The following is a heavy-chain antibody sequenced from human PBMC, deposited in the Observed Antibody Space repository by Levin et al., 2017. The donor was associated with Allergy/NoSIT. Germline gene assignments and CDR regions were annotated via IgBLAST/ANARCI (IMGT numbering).Heavy chain of an antibody. Sequence: GGSLRLSCAASGFTFSSYAMGWVRQAPGKGLEWVSAVSGSGRDTYYPDSVKGRFTISRDNSKNTLYMQMSSLRVEDTAIYYCAKVPNSGSHDYFDYWGQGTLVTVSS. CDR1: GFTFSSYA. J-gene: IGHJ4*02. D-gene: IGHD1-26*01. CDR2: VSGSGRDT. CDR3: AKVPNSGSHDYFDY. V-gene: IGHV3-23*01.